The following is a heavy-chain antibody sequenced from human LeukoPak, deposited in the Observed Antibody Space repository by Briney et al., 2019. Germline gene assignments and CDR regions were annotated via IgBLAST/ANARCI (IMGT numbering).Heavy chain of an antibody. CDR1: GGSISSGDYY. Sequence: PSQTLSLTCTVSGGSISSGDYYWSWIRQPPGKGLEWIGYIYYSGSTYYNPSLKSRVTISIDTSKNQFSLKLSPVTAADTAVYYCARDCGDSSGCPFDYWGQGTLVTVSS. CDR2: IYYSGST. CDR3: ARDCGDSSGCPFDY. J-gene: IGHJ4*02. D-gene: IGHD3-22*01. V-gene: IGHV4-30-4*08.